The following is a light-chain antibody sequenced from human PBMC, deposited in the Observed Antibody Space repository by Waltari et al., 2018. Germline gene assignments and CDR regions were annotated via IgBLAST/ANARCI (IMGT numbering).Light chain of an antibody. V-gene: IGKV1-33*01. Sequence: DIQMTQSPSSLSVSVGDRVTITCQASQDISNYLNWYQQKPGKAPKLLIYDASNLQTGVPSRFSGSRSGTDFTFTISSLQPEDIATYYCQQYDNLSYTFGQGTKLQIK. CDR2: DAS. CDR1: QDISNY. CDR3: QQYDNLSYT. J-gene: IGKJ2*01.